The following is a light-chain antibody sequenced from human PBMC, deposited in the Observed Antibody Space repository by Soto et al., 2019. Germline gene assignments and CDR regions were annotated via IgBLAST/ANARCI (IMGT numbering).Light chain of an antibody. CDR3: QEYESHLRT. V-gene: IGKV1-5*01. Sequence: DILMTQSPSTLSASVGDRVTITCRASQSISSWLAWYQQKSEKAPHLLIYDASTLESGVPSRFSGSGSGTEFSLTISSLQPDDFATYYCQEYESHLRTFGPGTKVEI. CDR2: DAS. J-gene: IGKJ1*01. CDR1: QSISSW.